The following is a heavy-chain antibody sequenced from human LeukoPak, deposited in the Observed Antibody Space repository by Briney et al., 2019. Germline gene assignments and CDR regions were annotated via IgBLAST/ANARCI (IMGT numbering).Heavy chain of an antibody. CDR3: ARRVPLSYYYDSSGHFDY. V-gene: IGHV1-46*01. CDR2: INPSGGST. CDR1: GYTFTGYY. Sequence: ASVKVSCKASGYTFTGYYMHWVRQAPGQGLEWMGIINPSGGSTSYAQKFQGRVTMTRDTSTSTVYMELSSLRSEDTAVYYCARRVPLSYYYDSSGHFDYWGQGTLVTVSS. J-gene: IGHJ4*02. D-gene: IGHD3-22*01.